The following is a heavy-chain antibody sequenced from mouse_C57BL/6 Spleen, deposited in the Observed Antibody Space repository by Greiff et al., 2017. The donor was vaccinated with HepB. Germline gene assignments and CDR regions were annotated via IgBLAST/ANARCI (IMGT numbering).Heavy chain of an antibody. J-gene: IGHJ4*01. CDR3: ARDGYYGSSDY. CDR2: IYPGDGDT. Sequence: VQLQQSGPELVKPGASVKISCKASGYAFSSSWMNWVKQRPGKGLEWIGRIYPGDGDTNYNGKFKGKATLTADKSSSTAYMQLSSLTSEDSAVYFCARDGYYGSSDYWGQGTSVTVSS. D-gene: IGHD1-1*01. V-gene: IGHV1-82*01. CDR1: GYAFSSSW.